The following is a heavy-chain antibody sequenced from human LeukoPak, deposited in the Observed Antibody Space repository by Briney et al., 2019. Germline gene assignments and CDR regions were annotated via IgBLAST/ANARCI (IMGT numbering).Heavy chain of an antibody. CDR3: ARDRSFGDYEPFDY. CDR1: GCSISSSNW. Sequence: SETLPLTCAVSGCSISSSNWWSWVRQPPGKGLEWIGEIYHSGSTNYNPPLKSRVTISVDKPKNQFSLKLSSVTAADTAVYYCARDRSFGDYEPFDYWGQGTLVTVSS. CDR2: IYHSGST. V-gene: IGHV4-4*02. D-gene: IGHD4-17*01. J-gene: IGHJ4*02.